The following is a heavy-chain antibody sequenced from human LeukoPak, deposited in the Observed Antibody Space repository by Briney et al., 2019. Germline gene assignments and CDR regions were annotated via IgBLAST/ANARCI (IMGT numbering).Heavy chain of an antibody. J-gene: IGHJ5*02. Sequence: GGSLRLSCAASGFTFSSYAMSWVRQAPGKGLEWVSAISGSGGSTYYADSVKGRFTISRDNSKNTLYLQMNSLRAEDTAVYYCAKAPVWYDILTGYFGNWFDPWGQGTLVTVSS. D-gene: IGHD3-9*01. CDR1: GFTFSSYA. V-gene: IGHV3-23*01. CDR3: AKAPVWYDILTGYFGNWFDP. CDR2: ISGSGGST.